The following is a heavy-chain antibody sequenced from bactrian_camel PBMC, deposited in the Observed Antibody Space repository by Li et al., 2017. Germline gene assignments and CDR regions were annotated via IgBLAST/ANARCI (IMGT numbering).Heavy chain of an antibody. V-gene: IGHV3-2*01. Sequence: HVQLVESGGALVQPGGSLRLSCTASGFTFNNYYMTWIRQAPGKGLEWVCSIYNDGTFTYYADSVKGRFTISKDNAKNTLYLQMNSLKPEDTATYYCAADPTNGRVSGGYCYARDDEDPFWGLGTQVTVS. CDR1: GFTFNNYY. D-gene: IGHD2*01. J-gene: IGHJ4*01. CDR2: IYNDGTFT. CDR3: AADPTNGRVSGGYCYARDDEDPF.